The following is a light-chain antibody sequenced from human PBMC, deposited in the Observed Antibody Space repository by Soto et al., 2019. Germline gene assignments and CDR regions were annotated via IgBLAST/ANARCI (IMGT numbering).Light chain of an antibody. CDR2: EGS. J-gene: IGLJ3*02. Sequence: QSALTQPASVSGSPGQSITISCTGTSSDVGSYNLVSWYQQHPGKAPKLMIYEGSKRPSGVSNRFSGSKSGNTAALTISGLQAEDECTYYCSSYTSTTTLWVFGGGTKLTVL. CDR3: SSYTSTTTLWV. V-gene: IGLV2-14*02. CDR1: SSDVGSYNL.